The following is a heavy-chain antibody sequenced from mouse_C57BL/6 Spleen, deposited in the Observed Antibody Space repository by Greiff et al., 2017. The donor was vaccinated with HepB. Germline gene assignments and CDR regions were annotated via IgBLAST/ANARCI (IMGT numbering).Heavy chain of an antibody. D-gene: IGHD2-1*01. CDR1: GYTFTSYW. J-gene: IGHJ2*01. CDR2: INPSNGGT. Sequence: VQLQQSGTELVKPGASVKLSCKASGYTFTSYWMHWVKQRPGQGLEWIGNINPSNGGTNYNEKFKSKATLTVDKYSSTAYMQLSSMTSEDSAVYYCARKGIYYGNSDFDYWGQGTTLTVSS. CDR3: ARKGIYYGNSDFDY. V-gene: IGHV1-53*01.